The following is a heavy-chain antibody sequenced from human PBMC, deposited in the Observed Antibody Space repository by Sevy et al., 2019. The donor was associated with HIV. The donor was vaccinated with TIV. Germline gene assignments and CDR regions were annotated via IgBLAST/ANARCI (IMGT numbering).Heavy chain of an antibody. D-gene: IGHD2-8*01. CDR3: ASEGCTRPLDY. Sequence: GGYLRLSCAVSGFNFNIYSMSWVRQAPGKGLEWVSTLSFGCGKINYADSVKGRFIISRDDSKNTLYLQMNSLRAEDTAVYFCASEGCTRPLDYWGQGTLVTVSS. CDR1: GFNFNIYS. J-gene: IGHJ4*02. V-gene: IGHV3-23*01. CDR2: LSFGCGKI.